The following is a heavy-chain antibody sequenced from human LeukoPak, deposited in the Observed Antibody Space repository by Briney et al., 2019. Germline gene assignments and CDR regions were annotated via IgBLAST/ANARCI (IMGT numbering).Heavy chain of an antibody. D-gene: IGHD3-22*01. V-gene: IGHV3-21*04. Sequence: AGGSLRLSCAASGFTFSSYSMNWVRQAPGKGLEWVSSISSSSSYIYYADSVKGRFTISRDNAKNSLYLQMNSLRAEDTALYHCVRGRYYDTSDILYFDPWGLGTLVTVSS. CDR1: GFTFSSYS. CDR2: ISSSSSYI. CDR3: VRGRYYDTSDILYFDP. J-gene: IGHJ5*02.